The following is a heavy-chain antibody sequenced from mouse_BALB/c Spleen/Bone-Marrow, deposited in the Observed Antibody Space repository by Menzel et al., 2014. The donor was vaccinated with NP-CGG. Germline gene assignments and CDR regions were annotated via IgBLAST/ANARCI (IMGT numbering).Heavy chain of an antibody. CDR1: GFTFXDYY. Sequence: DVKLVESGGGLVQPGGSLRLSCATSGFTFXDYYMSWVRQPPGKALEWLGFIRNKANGYTTEYSTSVKGRFTISRDNSQSILYLQMNTLRAEDSATYYCARGVVATDYWGQGTTLTVSS. V-gene: IGHV7-3*02. CDR3: ARGVVATDY. CDR2: IRNKANGYTT. D-gene: IGHD1-1*01. J-gene: IGHJ2*01.